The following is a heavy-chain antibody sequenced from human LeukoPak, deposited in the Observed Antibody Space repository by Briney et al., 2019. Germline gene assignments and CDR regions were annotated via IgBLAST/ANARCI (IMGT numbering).Heavy chain of an antibody. D-gene: IGHD2-21*01. Sequence: GGSLRLSCAASGFTFSGCAMSWVRQAPGKGLEWVSAISGSGGSTYYADSVKGRFTISRDNSKNTLYLQMNSLRAEDTAVYYCASFIVVVEDYFDYWGQGTLVTVSS. CDR3: ASFIVVVEDYFDY. CDR2: ISGSGGST. V-gene: IGHV3-23*01. CDR1: GFTFSGCA. J-gene: IGHJ4*02.